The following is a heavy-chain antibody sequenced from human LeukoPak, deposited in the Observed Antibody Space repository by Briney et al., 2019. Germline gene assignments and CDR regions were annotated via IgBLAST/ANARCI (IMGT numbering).Heavy chain of an antibody. J-gene: IGHJ4*02. CDR2: IIPIFGTA. V-gene: IGHV1-69*13. CDR1: GGTFNSYA. CDR3: ARGSYYDSSGSRYDY. Sequence: SVKVSCKASGGTFNSYAISWVRQAPGPGLEWMGGIIPIFGTANYAQQFQRRVTITADESTSTAYMELSDLRSEDTAVYYCARGSYYDSSGSRYDYGGQETLVTVSS. D-gene: IGHD3-22*01.